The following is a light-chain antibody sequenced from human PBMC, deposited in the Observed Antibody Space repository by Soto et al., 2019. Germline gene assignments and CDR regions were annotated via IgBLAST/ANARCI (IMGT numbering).Light chain of an antibody. J-gene: IGKJ2*01. V-gene: IGKV3-20*01. CDR3: QQYDNSPYT. CDR1: QRVSSSY. CDR2: GAS. Sequence: ETVLTQSPATLSLSPGERVTLSCRTSQRVSSSYLAWYQQKPGQAPRLLIYGASSRASDIPARFSGSGSGTHFTRTISRLEPEDFAVYYCQQYDNSPYTFGQGTKLEIK.